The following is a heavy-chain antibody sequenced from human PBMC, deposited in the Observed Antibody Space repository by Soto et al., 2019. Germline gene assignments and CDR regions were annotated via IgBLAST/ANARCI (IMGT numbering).Heavy chain of an antibody. Sequence: GGSLRLSCAASGFTVSSNYMSWVRQAPGKGLEWVSVIYSGGSTYYADSVKGRFTISRDNSKNTLYLQMNSLRAEDTAVYYCARDQWLEYYYYYMDVWGKGTTVTVSS. D-gene: IGHD6-19*01. J-gene: IGHJ6*03. V-gene: IGHV3-66*01. CDR3: ARDQWLEYYYYYMDV. CDR1: GFTVSSNY. CDR2: IYSGGST.